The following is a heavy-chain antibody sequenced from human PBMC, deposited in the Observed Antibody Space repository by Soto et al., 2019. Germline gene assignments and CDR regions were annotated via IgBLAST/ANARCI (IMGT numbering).Heavy chain of an antibody. D-gene: IGHD5-12*01. CDR1: GYTLHDYA. CDR2: INAGTGNT. Sequence: QVQLVQSGAEVKKPGASVKLSCKASGYTLHDYALHWVRQAPDQRLEWMAWINAGTGNTKYSQKLQGRVTITRDPSANTAYMELSSLTFEDTALYYCARTSGGYERVGPFDLWGQGTKVTVSS. CDR3: ARTSGGYERVGPFDL. J-gene: IGHJ3*01. V-gene: IGHV1-3*01.